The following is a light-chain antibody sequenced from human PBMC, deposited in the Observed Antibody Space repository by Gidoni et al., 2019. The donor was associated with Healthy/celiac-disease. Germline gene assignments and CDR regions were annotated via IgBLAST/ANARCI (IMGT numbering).Light chain of an antibody. J-gene: IGKJ5*01. Sequence: EIVLTQSPATLSLSPGEIATLSCRASQSVSSYLAWYQQKPGQAPRLLIYDASNRATGIPARFSGSGSGTDFTITISSLEPEEVAVYYCQQRSNWPITFXXXTRLEIK. V-gene: IGKV3-11*01. CDR2: DAS. CDR1: QSVSSY. CDR3: QQRSNWPIT.